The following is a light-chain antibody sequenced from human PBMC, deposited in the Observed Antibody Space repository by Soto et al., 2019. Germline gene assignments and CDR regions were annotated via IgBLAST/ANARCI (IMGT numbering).Light chain of an antibody. V-gene: IGLV2-14*01. CDR1: SSDVGGYNY. J-gene: IGLJ1*01. CDR2: DVS. CDR3: RSYTSSSTLYV. Sequence: QSALTQPASVSGSPGQSITISCTGTSSDVGGYNYVSWYQQHPGKAPKLMIYDVSNRPSGVSNRFSGSKSGNTASLTISGFQAEDEADYYCRSYTSSSTLYVFGTGTKLTVL.